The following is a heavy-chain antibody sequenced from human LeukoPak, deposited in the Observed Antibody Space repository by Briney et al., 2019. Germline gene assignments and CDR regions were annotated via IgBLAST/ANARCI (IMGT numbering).Heavy chain of an antibody. CDR2: IYYSGRT. CDR1: GFTFSSYG. D-gene: IGHD3-9*01. J-gene: IGHJ5*02. V-gene: IGHV4-39*07. Sequence: PGGSLRLSCAASGFTFSSYGMHWVRQPPGKGLEWIGSIYYSGRTYYNPSLKSRVTISVDTSKNQFSLKLRSVTAADTAVYYCAGGGLGGRRYHDILTGPDWFDPWGQGTLVTVSS. CDR3: AGGGLGGRRYHDILTGPDWFDP.